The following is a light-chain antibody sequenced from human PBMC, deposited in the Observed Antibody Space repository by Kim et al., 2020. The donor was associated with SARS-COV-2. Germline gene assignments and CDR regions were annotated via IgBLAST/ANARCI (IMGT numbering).Light chain of an antibody. CDR2: DVS. V-gene: IGLV2-14*03. Sequence: QSALTQPASVSGSPGQSITISCTGTSSDVGGYNYVSWYQQHPGKAPKLMIYDVSNRPSGVSNRFSGSKSGNTASLTISGLQAEDEADYYCSSYTSSSTLYVFGTGPKVTAL. CDR1: SSDVGGYNY. J-gene: IGLJ1*01. CDR3: SSYTSSSTLYV.